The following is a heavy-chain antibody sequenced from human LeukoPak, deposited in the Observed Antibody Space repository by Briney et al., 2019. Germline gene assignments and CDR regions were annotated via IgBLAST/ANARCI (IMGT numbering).Heavy chain of an antibody. CDR2: IIPIFGTA. Sequence: ASVKVSFKASGGTFSSYAISWVRQAPGQGLEWMGGIIPIFGTANYAQKFQGRVTITADESTSTAYMELSSLRSEDTAVYYCARGTGYSSSWYNWFDPWGQETLVTVSS. CDR3: ARGTGYSSSWYNWFDP. D-gene: IGHD6-13*01. J-gene: IGHJ5*02. V-gene: IGHV1-69*01. CDR1: GGTFSSYA.